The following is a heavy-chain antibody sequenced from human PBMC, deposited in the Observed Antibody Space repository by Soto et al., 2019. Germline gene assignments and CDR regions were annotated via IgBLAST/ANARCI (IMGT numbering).Heavy chain of an antibody. J-gene: IGHJ6*03. CDR3: ARVTEGYPGRVVVPAAMFSWDYYYYMDV. D-gene: IGHD2-2*01. V-gene: IGHV1-18*01. CDR1: GYTFTSYG. CDR2: ISAYNGNT. Sequence: ASVKVSCKASGYTFTSYGISWVRQAPGQGLEWMGWISAYNGNTNYAQKLQGRVTMTTETSTSTAYMELRSLRSDDTAVYYCARVTEGYPGRVVVPAAMFSWDYYYYMDVWGKGTTVTVSS.